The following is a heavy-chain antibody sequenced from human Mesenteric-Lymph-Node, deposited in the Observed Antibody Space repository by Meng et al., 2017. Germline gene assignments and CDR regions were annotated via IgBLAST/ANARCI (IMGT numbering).Heavy chain of an antibody. V-gene: IGHV3-33*08. CDR3: APLIPARGY. CDR1: GFTFSSYG. CDR2: IWYDGSNK. J-gene: IGHJ4*02. Sequence: GGSLRLSCAASGFTFSSYGMHWVRQAPGKGLEWVAVIWYDGSNKYYADSVKGRFTISRDNSENTLYLQMHSLRAEDTAVYFCAPLIPARGYWGQGTLVTVSS. D-gene: IGHD3-16*01.